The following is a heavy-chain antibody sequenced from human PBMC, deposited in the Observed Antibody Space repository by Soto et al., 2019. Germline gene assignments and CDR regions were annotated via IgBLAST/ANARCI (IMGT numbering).Heavy chain of an antibody. D-gene: IGHD1-26*01. CDR1: GGSISSYY. CDR2: TYYSGST. V-gene: IGHV4-59*01. J-gene: IGHJ3*02. Sequence: SETLSLTCTVSGGSISSYYWRWIRQPPGKGLEWIGYTYYSGSTNYNPSLKSRVTISVDTSKNQFSLKLSSVTAADTAVYYCARDRDGSYPAAFDIWGQGTMVTVSS. CDR3: ARDRDGSYPAAFDI.